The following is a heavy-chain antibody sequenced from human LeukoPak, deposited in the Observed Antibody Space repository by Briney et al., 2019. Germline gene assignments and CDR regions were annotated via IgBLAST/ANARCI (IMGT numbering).Heavy chain of an antibody. CDR2: IKEDGSLK. D-gene: IGHD3-16*01. V-gene: IGHV3-7*03. CDR1: GFTFSSYG. J-gene: IGHJ5*02. CDR3: AKDDNYIRFLS. Sequence: GGSLRLSCAASGFTFSSYGMHWVRQAPGKGPEWVANIKEDGSLKNYVDSVEGRFTISRDNSKNTLYLQMNSLRAEDTAVYYCAKDDNYIRFLSWGQGTLVTVSS.